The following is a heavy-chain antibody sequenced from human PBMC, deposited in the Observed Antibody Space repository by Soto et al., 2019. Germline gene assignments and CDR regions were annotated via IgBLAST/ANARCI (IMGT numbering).Heavy chain of an antibody. J-gene: IGHJ4*02. Sequence: GGSLRLSCAASGFTFDNAWMTWVRQAPGKGLEWVGHIKTKTEGGTTDYAAPVKGRFTISRDDSKNTLYLQMNSLKTEDTAVYYCVINGPPLWRPVYGSGTPSHFDYWGQGTLVTVSS. CDR2: IKTKTEGGTT. CDR3: VINGPPLWRPVYGSGTPSHFDY. V-gene: IGHV3-15*07. CDR1: GFTFDNAW. D-gene: IGHD3-10*01.